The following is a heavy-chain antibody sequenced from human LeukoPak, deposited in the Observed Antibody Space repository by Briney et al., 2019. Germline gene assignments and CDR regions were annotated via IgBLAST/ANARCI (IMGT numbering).Heavy chain of an antibody. Sequence: SETLSLTCTVSGGSISSGDYYWSWIRQPPGKGLEWIGYIYYSGSTYYNPSLKSRVTISVDTSKNQFSLRLSSVTAADTAIYYCARGAHYDSPTDSWGQGTLVTVSS. CDR2: IYYSGST. CDR1: GGSISSGDYY. V-gene: IGHV4-30-4*02. D-gene: IGHD3-22*01. J-gene: IGHJ4*02. CDR3: ARGAHYDSPTDS.